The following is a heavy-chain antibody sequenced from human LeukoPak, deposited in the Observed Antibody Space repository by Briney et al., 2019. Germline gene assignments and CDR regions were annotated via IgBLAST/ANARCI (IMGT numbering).Heavy chain of an antibody. J-gene: IGHJ5*02. CDR3: ARVSPVNTKPYNWFDP. V-gene: IGHV4-38-2*02. D-gene: IGHD1/OR15-1a*01. CDR1: GYSISSGYY. Sequence: SETASLTCTVSGYSISSGYYWGGIRQPPGKGLEWIGSIYHSGSTYYNPSLKSRVTISVDTSKNQFSLKLSSVTAADTAVYYCARVSPVNTKPYNWFDPWGQGTLVTVSP. CDR2: IYHSGST.